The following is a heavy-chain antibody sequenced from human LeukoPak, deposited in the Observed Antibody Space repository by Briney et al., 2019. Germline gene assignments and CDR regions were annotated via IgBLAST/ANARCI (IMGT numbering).Heavy chain of an antibody. Sequence: PGGSLRLSCAASGFTFSSYSMNWVRQAPGKGLEWVSSISSNGSNIYYADSVKGRFTISRDNAKNSLYLQMNSLRAEDTAVYYCARDCSGGSCFSDYWGQGTLVTVSS. CDR2: ISSNGSNI. J-gene: IGHJ4*02. D-gene: IGHD2-15*01. CDR3: ARDCSGGSCFSDY. V-gene: IGHV3-21*01. CDR1: GFTFSSYS.